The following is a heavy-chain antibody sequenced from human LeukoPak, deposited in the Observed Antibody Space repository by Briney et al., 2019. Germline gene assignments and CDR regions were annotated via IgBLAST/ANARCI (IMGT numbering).Heavy chain of an antibody. Sequence: GGSLRLSCAASGFTFSSYWMHWVRQAPGKGLVWVSRINSDGSSTSYADSVKGRFTISRDNSKNTLYLQMNSLRAEDTAVYYCAKAVFMVVVTAIDYWGQGTLVTVSS. CDR2: INSDGSST. V-gene: IGHV3-74*01. CDR1: GFTFSSYW. J-gene: IGHJ4*02. CDR3: AKAVFMVVVTAIDY. D-gene: IGHD2-21*02.